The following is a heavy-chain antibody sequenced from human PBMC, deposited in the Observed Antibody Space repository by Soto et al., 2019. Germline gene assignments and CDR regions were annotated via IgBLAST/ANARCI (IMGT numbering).Heavy chain of an antibody. CDR1: GGSISSGGYY. D-gene: IGHD3-22*01. V-gene: IGHV4-31*03. Sequence: SETLSLTCTVSGGSISSGGYYWSWIRQHPGKGLEWIGYIYYSGSTYYNPSLKSRVTISVDTSKNQFSLKLSSVTAADTAVYYCARGEIGYYDSSGYCNALDIWGQGTMVTVSS. CDR3: ARGEIGYYDSSGYCNALDI. CDR2: IYYSGST. J-gene: IGHJ3*02.